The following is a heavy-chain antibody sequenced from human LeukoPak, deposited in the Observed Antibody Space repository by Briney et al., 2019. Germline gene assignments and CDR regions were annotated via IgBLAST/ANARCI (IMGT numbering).Heavy chain of an antibody. CDR1: GFTFSNYA. D-gene: IGHD2/OR15-2a*01. CDR2: ISGSGGST. CDR3: AKELQERSQYYYFDY. J-gene: IGHJ4*02. Sequence: PGGSLRLSCAASGFTFSNYAMSWVRQAPGKGLEWVSAISGSGGSTYYADSVKGRFTISRDNSKNTLYLQMNSLRAEDTAVYYCAKELQERSQYYYFDYWGQGTLVTVSS. V-gene: IGHV3-23*01.